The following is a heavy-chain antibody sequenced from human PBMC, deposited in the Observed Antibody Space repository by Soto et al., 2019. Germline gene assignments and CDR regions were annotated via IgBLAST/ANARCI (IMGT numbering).Heavy chain of an antibody. Sequence: KASETLSLTCTVSGGSISSSSYYWGWIRQPPGKGLEWIGSIYYSGSTYYNPSLKSRVTISVDTSKNQFSLKLSSVTAADTAVYYCARPSSIAARPYYYYGMDVWGQGTTVTVSS. D-gene: IGHD6-6*01. CDR2: IYYSGST. CDR3: ARPSSIAARPYYYYGMDV. J-gene: IGHJ6*02. CDR1: GGSISSSSYY. V-gene: IGHV4-39*01.